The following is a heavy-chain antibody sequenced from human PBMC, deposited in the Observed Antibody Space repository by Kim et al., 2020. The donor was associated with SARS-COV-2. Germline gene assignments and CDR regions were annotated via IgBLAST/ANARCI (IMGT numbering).Heavy chain of an antibody. Sequence: GGSLRLSCGASGFTFSTYGMNWVRQAPGKGLEWVSSIGSSSSDIYYADSVKARFTISRDNARNSLYLQMHSLRAEDTAVYYCAREALASTYAMDVWGQGTTVTVSS. D-gene: IGHD2-15*01. CDR1: GFTFSTYG. CDR3: AREALASTYAMDV. J-gene: IGHJ6*02. V-gene: IGHV3-21*06. CDR2: IGSSSSDI.